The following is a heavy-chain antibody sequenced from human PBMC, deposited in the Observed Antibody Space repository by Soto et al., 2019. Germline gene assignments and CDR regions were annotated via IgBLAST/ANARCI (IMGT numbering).Heavy chain of an antibody. J-gene: IGHJ4*02. CDR3: ARDSVYSGYGYYFDY. CDR1: GFTFSSYG. Sequence: QVQLVESGGGVVQPGRSLRLSCAASGFTFSSYGMHWVRQAPGKGLEWVAVIWYDGSNKYYADSVKGRFTISRDNSKNTLYLQMNSLRAEDTAVYYCARDSVYSGYGYYFDYWGQGTLVTVSS. D-gene: IGHD5-12*01. CDR2: IWYDGSNK. V-gene: IGHV3-33*01.